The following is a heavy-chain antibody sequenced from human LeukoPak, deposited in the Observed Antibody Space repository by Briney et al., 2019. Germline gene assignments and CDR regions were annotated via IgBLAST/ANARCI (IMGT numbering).Heavy chain of an antibody. D-gene: IGHD5-12*01. CDR2: ISYDGSNK. CDR3: AKDSGYGFDY. CDR1: GFTFSSYG. V-gene: IGHV3-30*18. Sequence: GGSLRLSCAASGFTFSSYGMHWVRQAPGKGLEWVAVISYDGSNKYYADSVKGRFTISRDNSKNTLYLQMNSLRAEDTAVYYCAKDSGYGFDYWGQGTLVTVSS. J-gene: IGHJ4*02.